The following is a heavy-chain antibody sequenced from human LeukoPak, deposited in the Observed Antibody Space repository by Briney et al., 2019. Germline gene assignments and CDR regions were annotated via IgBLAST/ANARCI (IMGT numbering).Heavy chain of an antibody. CDR3: ATLNWDDGVVSGFDR. Sequence: GGSLRLSCAASGFSFRNSWMSWVRQAPGKGLEWVANIRQDGNEIYYMDSVKGRFTISIDNAKKSLYLQMNLLRAEDTAVYYCATLNWDDGVVSGFDRWGQGILVTVSS. CDR2: IRQDGNEI. V-gene: IGHV3-7*01. CDR1: GFSFRNSW. D-gene: IGHD2-2*01. J-gene: IGHJ5*02.